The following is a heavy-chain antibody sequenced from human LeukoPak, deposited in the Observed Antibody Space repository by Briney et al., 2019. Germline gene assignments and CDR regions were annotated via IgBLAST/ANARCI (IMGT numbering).Heavy chain of an antibody. CDR3: TTGYQYSSGWYRAY. D-gene: IGHD6-19*01. CDR1: GVTFSSYW. CDR2: IKSKTDGGTT. J-gene: IGHJ4*02. Sequence: NPGGSLRLSCAASGVTFSSYWMSWVRQAPGKGLEWVGRIKSKTDGGTTDYAAPVKGRFTISRDDSKNTLYLQMNSLKTEDTAVYYCTTGYQYSSGWYRAYWGQGTLVTVSS. V-gene: IGHV3-15*01.